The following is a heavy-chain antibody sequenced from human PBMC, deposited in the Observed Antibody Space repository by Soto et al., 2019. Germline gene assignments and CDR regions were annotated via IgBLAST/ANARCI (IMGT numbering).Heavy chain of an antibody. J-gene: IGHJ4*02. D-gene: IGHD1-26*01. CDR3: ASRNSGSYGLFDY. V-gene: IGHV3-23*01. Sequence: GSLRLSCAASGFTFSSYAMSWVRQAPGKGLEWVSAISGSGGSTYYADSVKGRFTISRDNSKNTLYLQMNSLRAEDTAVYYCASRNSGSYGLFDYWGQGTLVTVSS. CDR1: GFTFSSYA. CDR2: ISGSGGST.